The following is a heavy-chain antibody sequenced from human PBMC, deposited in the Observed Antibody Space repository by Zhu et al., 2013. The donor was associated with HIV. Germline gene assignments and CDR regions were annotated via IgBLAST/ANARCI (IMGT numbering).Heavy chain of an antibody. CDR3: ARWSSGIAVAGTGYFDY. D-gene: IGHD6-19*01. CDR1: GYTFNDYY. V-gene: IGHV1-2*02. Sequence: QVQLVQSGAEVRKPGASVKVSCKASGYTFNDYYMHWVRQVPGQGPEWMGWINPKSGGTNYAQKFQGRVSMTRDTSINTAHMELSSLRSEDTAVYYCARWSSGIAVAGTGYFDYWAREPWSPSPQ. CDR2: INPKSGGT. J-gene: IGHJ4*02.